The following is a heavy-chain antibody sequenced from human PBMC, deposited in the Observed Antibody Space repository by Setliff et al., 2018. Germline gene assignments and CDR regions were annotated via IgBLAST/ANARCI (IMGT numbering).Heavy chain of an antibody. CDR3: AASRAYTGAVEEWFVPKTFDF. CDR2: IYVTEST. D-gene: IGHD3-10*01. V-gene: IGHV4-4*07. Sequence: PSETLSLTCTVSGDSISNYYWNWIRQPAGKGLEWIGRIYVTESTKYNPSLKSRVTLSIATSKNQFSLKLSSVTAADAALYYCAASRAYTGAVEEWFVPKTFDFWGQGSPVTVSS. J-gene: IGHJ4*02. CDR1: GDSISNYY.